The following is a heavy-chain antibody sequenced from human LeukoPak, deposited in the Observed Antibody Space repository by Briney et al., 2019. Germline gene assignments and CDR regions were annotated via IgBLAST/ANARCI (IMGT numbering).Heavy chain of an antibody. D-gene: IGHD3-22*01. Sequence: GGSLRLSCAASGFTFSNHGMNWVRQAPGKGLEWLSGVSPPGGGTYYADSVKGRFTISRDNSKNTLYLQMNSLRAEDTAVYYCARASVFKWLPTEFDYWGQGTLVTVSS. J-gene: IGHJ4*02. CDR3: ARASVFKWLPTEFDY. CDR1: GFTFSNHG. V-gene: IGHV3-23*01. CDR2: VSPPGGGT.